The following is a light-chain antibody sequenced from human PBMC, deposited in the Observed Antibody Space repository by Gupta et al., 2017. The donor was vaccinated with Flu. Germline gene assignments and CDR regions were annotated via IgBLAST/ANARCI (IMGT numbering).Light chain of an antibody. J-gene: IGKJ5*01. V-gene: IGKV1-8*01. CDR2: AAS. CDR3: QHDYSSPIT. Sequence: AIRMTQSPSSFSASTGDRVTITCRASQGISSYLAWYQQKPGKAPKLLIYAASTLQSGVPSRFSGSGSGTDFTLTISCLQSEDFATYYCQHDYSSPITFGQGTXIEIK. CDR1: QGISSY.